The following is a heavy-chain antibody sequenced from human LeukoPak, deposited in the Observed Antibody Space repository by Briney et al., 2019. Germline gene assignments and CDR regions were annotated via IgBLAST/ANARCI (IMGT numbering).Heavy chain of an antibody. Sequence: GGSLRLSCAASGFTVSSNYMSWVRQAPGKGLEWVSVIYSGGSTYYADSVKGRFTIFRDNSKNTLYLQMNSLRAEDTAVYYCARVGVAAAGNYWGQGTLVTVSS. J-gene: IGHJ4*02. CDR1: GFTVSSNY. CDR3: ARVGVAAAGNY. D-gene: IGHD6-13*01. V-gene: IGHV3-53*01. CDR2: IYSGGST.